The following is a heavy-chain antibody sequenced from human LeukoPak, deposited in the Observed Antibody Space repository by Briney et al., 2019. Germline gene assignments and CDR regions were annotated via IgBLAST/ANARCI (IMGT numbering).Heavy chain of an antibody. CDR1: GFTFSSYG. D-gene: IGHD3-10*01. CDR3: AKDFPTTLLWFGRGDY. J-gene: IGHJ4*02. V-gene: IGHV3-30*02. CDR2: IRYDGSNK. Sequence: GGSLRLSCAASGFTFSSYGMHWVRQAPGKGLEWVAFIRYDGSNKYYADSVKGRFTISRDNSKNTLYLQMNSLRAEDTAVYYCAKDFPTTLLWFGRGDYWGQGTLVTVSS.